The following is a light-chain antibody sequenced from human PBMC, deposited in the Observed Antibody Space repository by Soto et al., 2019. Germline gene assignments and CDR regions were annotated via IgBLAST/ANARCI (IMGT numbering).Light chain of an antibody. CDR2: GAS. CDR1: QSVSVF. CDR3: QQYNNWPALT. J-gene: IGKJ4*01. V-gene: IGKV3-15*01. Sequence: EVVMTQSPATLSVSPGETATLSCRASQSVSVFLAWYQQKPGQAPRLLIYGASTRATGIPARFSGSGSGTEFTLTISSLQSEDFAVYYGQQYNNWPALTFGGGTKVEIK.